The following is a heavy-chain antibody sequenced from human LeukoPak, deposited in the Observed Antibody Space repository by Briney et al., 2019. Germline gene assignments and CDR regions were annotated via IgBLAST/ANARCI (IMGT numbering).Heavy chain of an antibody. CDR1: GFTFSSYA. V-gene: IGHV3-30-3*01. D-gene: IGHD2-15*01. J-gene: IGHJ6*02. CDR2: ISYDGSNK. Sequence: QTGGSLRLSCAASGFTFSSYAMHWVRQAPGKGLEWVAVISYDGSNKYYADSVKGRFTISRDNSKNTLYLQMNSLRAEDTAVYYCARDPAQQRQVVVAATPSGMDVWGQGTTVTVSS. CDR3: ARDPAQQRQVVVAATPSGMDV.